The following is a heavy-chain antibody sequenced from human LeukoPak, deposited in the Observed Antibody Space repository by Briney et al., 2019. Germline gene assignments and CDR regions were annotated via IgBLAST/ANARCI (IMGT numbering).Heavy chain of an antibody. CDR1: GFTFSSYG. Sequence: GGSLRLSCAASGFTFSSYGMHWVRQAPGKGLEWVAVISYDGSNKYYADSVMGRFTISRDNSENTLYLQMNSLRAEDTAVYYCAKVHNYGFDYFDYWGQGTLVTVSS. CDR3: AKVHNYGFDYFDY. CDR2: ISYDGSNK. V-gene: IGHV3-30*18. J-gene: IGHJ4*02. D-gene: IGHD5-18*01.